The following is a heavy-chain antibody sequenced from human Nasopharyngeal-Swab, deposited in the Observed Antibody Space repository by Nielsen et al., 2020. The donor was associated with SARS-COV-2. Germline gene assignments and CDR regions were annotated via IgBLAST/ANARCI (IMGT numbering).Heavy chain of an antibody. D-gene: IGHD7-27*01. CDR2: INHSGST. CDR1: GGSFSANY. CDR3: ARGLSGIVPSPILGLGPYYYYYYMDV. Sequence: GSLRLSDAVSGGSFSANYWGWIRQPPGRGLEWIGEINHSGSTNYNPSLKSRVTISVDPSKNQFSLRLSSVTAADTAVYYCARGLSGIVPSPILGLGPYYYYYYMDVWGKGTTVTVSS. J-gene: IGHJ6*03. V-gene: IGHV4-34*01.